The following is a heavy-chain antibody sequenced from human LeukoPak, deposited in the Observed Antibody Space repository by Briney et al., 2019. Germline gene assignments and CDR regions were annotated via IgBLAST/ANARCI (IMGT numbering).Heavy chain of an antibody. Sequence: SETLSLTCAVSGGSFSGYYWSWIRQPPGKGLEWIGEINHSGSTNYNTSLKSRVTISVDTTKNQFSLKLSSVTAADTAAYYCARFRVGAPRRYFDYWGQGTLVTVSS. J-gene: IGHJ4*02. CDR2: INHSGST. D-gene: IGHD1-26*01. V-gene: IGHV4-34*01. CDR3: ARFRVGAPRRYFDY. CDR1: GGSFSGYY.